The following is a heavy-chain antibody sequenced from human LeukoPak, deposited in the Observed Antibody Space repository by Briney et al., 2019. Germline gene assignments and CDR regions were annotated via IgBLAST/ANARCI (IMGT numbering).Heavy chain of an antibody. CDR2: IYSSGNT. CDR3: ARSGPIAVAGVDY. D-gene: IGHD6-19*01. CDR1: GGSISSYY. V-gene: IGHV4-4*07. J-gene: IGHJ4*02. Sequence: SETLSLTCIVSGGSISSYYWSWIRQRAGKGLEWIGRIYSSGNTNYNPSLKSRVTILVDKSKNQFSLKLSSVTAADTAVYYCARSGPIAVAGVDYWGQGTLVTVSS.